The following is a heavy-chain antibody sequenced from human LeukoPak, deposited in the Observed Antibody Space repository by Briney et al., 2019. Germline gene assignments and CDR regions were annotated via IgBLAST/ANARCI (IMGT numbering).Heavy chain of an antibody. V-gene: IGHV4-4*09. CDR3: ASGYSSGYGTTNFDY. D-gene: IGHD6-19*01. J-gene: IGHJ4*02. Sequence: SETLSLTCTVSGGSISSYYWSWIRQPPGKGLEWIGYIYTSGSTNYNPSLKSRVTISVDTSTNQFSLKLSSVTAADTAVYYCASGYSSGYGTTNFDYWGRGTLVTVSS. CDR2: IYTSGST. CDR1: GGSISSYY.